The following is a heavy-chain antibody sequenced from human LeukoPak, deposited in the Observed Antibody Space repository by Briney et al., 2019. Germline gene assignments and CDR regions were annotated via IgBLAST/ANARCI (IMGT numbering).Heavy chain of an antibody. J-gene: IGHJ3*02. CDR2: NYYSGST. D-gene: IGHD2-15*01. CDR1: GGTISSGDYY. CDR3: ASVVVVAATYDAFDI. Sequence: SETLSLTCTVSGGTISSGDYYWSWIRQPPGKGLEWVGYNYYSGSTYYNPSLKSRVTISVDTSKNQFSLKLSSVTAADTAVYYCASVVVVAATYDAFDIWGQGTMVTVSS. V-gene: IGHV4-30-4*01.